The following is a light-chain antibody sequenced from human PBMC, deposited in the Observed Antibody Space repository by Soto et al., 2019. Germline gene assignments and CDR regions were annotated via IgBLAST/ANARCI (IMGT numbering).Light chain of an antibody. CDR2: DAS. V-gene: IGKV1-33*01. J-gene: IGKJ4*01. CDR1: QDIKNY. Sequence: DIQKTQSPSSLSASVGDRVTITCQASQDIKNYLNWYQQKSGKAPKLLIYDASDLETGVPSRFSGSGSGTDFTFTINSLQPEDIATYYCQQYDNLPLTFGGGTKVGIK. CDR3: QQYDNLPLT.